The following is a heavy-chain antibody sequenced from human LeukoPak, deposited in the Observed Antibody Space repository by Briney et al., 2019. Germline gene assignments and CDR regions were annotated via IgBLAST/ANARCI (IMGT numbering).Heavy chain of an antibody. CDR3: ARDGYCSSTSCYEPSLDY. V-gene: IGHV1-18*01. CDR1: GYTFTSYG. D-gene: IGHD2-2*01. Sequence: GASVKVSCKASGYTFTSYGISWVRQAPGQGLEWMGWISAYNGNTNYAQKLQGRVTMTTDTSTSTAYMELRSLRSDDTAVYYCARDGYCSSTSCYEPSLDYWGQGTLVTVSS. CDR2: ISAYNGNT. J-gene: IGHJ4*02.